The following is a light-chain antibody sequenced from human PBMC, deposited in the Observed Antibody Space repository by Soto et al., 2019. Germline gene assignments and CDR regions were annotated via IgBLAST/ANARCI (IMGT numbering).Light chain of an antibody. CDR1: QSISSY. Sequence: DIQMTQSPSSLSASVGDRVTITCRASQSISSYVNWYQQKPGKAPKLLIYATSSLQSGVPSRFSGSGSGTDFTLTISSLHPEDSATYYCQQSYSILWTFGQGTKVDIK. J-gene: IGKJ1*01. CDR3: QQSYSILWT. CDR2: ATS. V-gene: IGKV1-39*01.